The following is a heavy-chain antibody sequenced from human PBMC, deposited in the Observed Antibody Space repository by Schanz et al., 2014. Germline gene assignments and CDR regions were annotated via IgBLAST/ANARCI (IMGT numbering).Heavy chain of an antibody. CDR1: GFTFSDYY. D-gene: IGHD2-15*01. CDR3: ARACCRQENHYYYTGMDV. J-gene: IGHJ6*02. CDR2: ISDSGDST. V-gene: IGHV3-11*01. Sequence: QVQLVDSGGGLVKPGGSLRLSCAASGFTFSDYYMTWIRQAPGKGLEWVSDISDSGDSTHYADSVKGRFTISRDNAKNSLFLQMNSLSAEDTAVYYCARACCRQENHYYYTGMDVWGQGTTXTVSS.